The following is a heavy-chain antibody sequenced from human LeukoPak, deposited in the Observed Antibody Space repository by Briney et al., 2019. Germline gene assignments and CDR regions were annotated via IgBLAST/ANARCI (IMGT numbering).Heavy chain of an antibody. D-gene: IGHD1-26*01. V-gene: IGHV4-30-4*01. J-gene: IGHJ4*02. CDR2: IYYSGST. CDR1: GGSISSGDYY. CDR3: ARGRGLGATIMDY. Sequence: PSETLSLTCTVSGGSISSGDYYWSWIRQPPGRGLEWIGYIYYSGSTYYNPSLKSRVTISVDTSKNQFSLKLSSVTAADTAVYYCARGRGLGATIMDYWGQGTLVTVSS.